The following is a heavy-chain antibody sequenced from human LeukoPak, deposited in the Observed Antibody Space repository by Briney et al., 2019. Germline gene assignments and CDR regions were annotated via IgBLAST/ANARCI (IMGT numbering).Heavy chain of an antibody. J-gene: IGHJ3*02. CDR2: IKQDGSEK. CDR1: GFTFSGYW. V-gene: IGHV3-7*04. CDR3: ARDWQWQQLDGDAFDI. Sequence: PGGSLRLSCAASGFTFSGYWMSWVRQAPGKGLEWVANIKQDGSEKYYVDSVKGRFTIPRDNAKNSLFLQMNSLRAEDTAVYYCARDWQWQQLDGDAFDIWGQGTMVTVSS. D-gene: IGHD6-13*01.